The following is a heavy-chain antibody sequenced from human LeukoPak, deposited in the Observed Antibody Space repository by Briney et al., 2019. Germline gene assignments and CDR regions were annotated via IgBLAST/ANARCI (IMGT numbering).Heavy chain of an antibody. CDR1: GGSISSSSYY. CDR2: IYYSGST. J-gene: IGHJ4*02. D-gene: IGHD1-26*01. Sequence: PSETLSLTCTVSGGSISSSSYYWGWIRQPPGKGLEWIGSIYYSGSTYYNPSLKSRVTISVDTSKNQFSLKLSSVTAAVTAVYYCASGSYTYYFDYWGQGTLVTVSS. V-gene: IGHV4-39*01. CDR3: ASGSYTYYFDY.